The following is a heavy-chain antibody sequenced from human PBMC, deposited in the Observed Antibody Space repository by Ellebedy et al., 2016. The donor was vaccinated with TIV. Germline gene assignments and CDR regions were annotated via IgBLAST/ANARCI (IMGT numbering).Heavy chain of an antibody. D-gene: IGHD2-8*01. CDR1: GGSFSGYY. V-gene: IGHV4-34*01. CDR3: ARVLCTNGACSSRYFDS. CDR2: INHSGST. Sequence: SETLSLXXAVYGGSFSGYYWSWIRQPPGKGLEWIGEINHSGSTNYNPSLKSRVTISVDTSKNQFSLKLSSMTAADTAVYYCARVLCTNGACSSRYFDSWGQGTLVTVSS. J-gene: IGHJ4*02.